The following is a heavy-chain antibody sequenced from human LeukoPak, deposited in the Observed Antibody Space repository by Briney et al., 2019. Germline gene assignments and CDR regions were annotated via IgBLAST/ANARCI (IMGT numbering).Heavy chain of an antibody. J-gene: IGHJ4*02. CDR3: ARNYYEPTYDYYFDC. D-gene: IGHD1-26*01. Sequence: PGGSLSLSCTASGFTFRSYSMSWVRQAPGKGLEWVSAISGSGGSTYYADSVRGRFTISRDNSKNTLYLHMNSLRAEDTALYYCARNYYEPTYDYYFDCWGQGTLVTVSS. V-gene: IGHV3-23*01. CDR2: ISGSGGST. CDR1: GFTFRSYS.